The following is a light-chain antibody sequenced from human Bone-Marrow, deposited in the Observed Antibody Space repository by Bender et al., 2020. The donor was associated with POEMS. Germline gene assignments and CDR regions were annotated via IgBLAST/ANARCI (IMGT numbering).Light chain of an antibody. V-gene: IGLV2-23*01. Sequence: QSALTQPASVSGSPGQSITISCSGTTTDVGSYNRVSWYQHHPGKAPKLIIYDGGRRPSAVSNRFSASKSGDTASLTIAGLQAEDEADYYCCSFVGGVVFGGGTKVPVL. CDR2: DGG. J-gene: IGLJ3*02. CDR3: CSFVGGVV. CDR1: TTDVGSYNR.